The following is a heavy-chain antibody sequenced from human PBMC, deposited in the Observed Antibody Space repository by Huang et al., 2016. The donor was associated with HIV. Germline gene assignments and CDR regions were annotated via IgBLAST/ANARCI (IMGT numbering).Heavy chain of an antibody. Sequence: QVQLVQSGSELKKPGASVKVSCKASGYTFTNYGVHWVRQAPGQGLERMGLINTDTGKPRYAQGLTGRFVFSLDTSVNTAYLQISSLKAADSAIYYCVRVRRVMDTYCVADCSTLEAFDIWGQGTVVTVSA. J-gene: IGHJ3*02. D-gene: IGHD2-21*02. CDR3: VRVRRVMDTYCVADCSTLEAFDI. V-gene: IGHV7-4-1*02. CDR1: GYTFTNYG. CDR2: INTDTGKP.